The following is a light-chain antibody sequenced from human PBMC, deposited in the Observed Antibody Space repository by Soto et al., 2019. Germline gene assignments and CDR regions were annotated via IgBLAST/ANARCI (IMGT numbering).Light chain of an antibody. CDR1: SSDVGGYKD. CDR3: TSYTSISTEV. V-gene: IGLV2-14*01. CDR2: DVS. J-gene: IGLJ2*01. Sequence: QSVLTQPASVSGSPGQSITISCTGTSSDVGGYKDVSWYQQHPGKAPKLMIYDVSNRPSGVSNRFSGSKSGTTASLTIAGLPDEDDDDYYCTSYTSISTEVFGGGTKLTVL.